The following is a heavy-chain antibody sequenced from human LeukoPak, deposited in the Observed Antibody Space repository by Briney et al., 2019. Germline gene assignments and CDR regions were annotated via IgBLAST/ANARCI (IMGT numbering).Heavy chain of an antibody. J-gene: IGHJ4*02. CDR3: ARDQRDYYVWGSYRYPLDY. CDR2: INPNSGDT. Sequence: ASVKVSCKASGYTFTGYYMHWVRQAPGQGLEWMGWINPNSGDTNYAQKFQGRVTMTRDTSISTAYMELSRLRSDDTAVYYCARDQRDYYVWGSYRYPLDYWGQGTLVTVSS. V-gene: IGHV1-2*02. CDR1: GYTFTGYY. D-gene: IGHD3-16*02.